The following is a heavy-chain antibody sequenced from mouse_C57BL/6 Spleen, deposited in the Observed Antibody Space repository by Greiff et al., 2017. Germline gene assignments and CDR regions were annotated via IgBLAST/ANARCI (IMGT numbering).Heavy chain of an antibody. Sequence: VQLMQSGPGLVKPGASVKISCTASGYSFTDYNMNWVKQGNGKSLEWIGEINTNYGTTSYNQKVKGKDTLTEDQSYSTAYMQLNSLTSEDAAVYYCARNDYGSTFDFWGQGTTLTVSS. CDR3: ARNDYGSTFDF. V-gene: IGHV1-39*01. D-gene: IGHD1-1*01. CDR2: INTNYGTT. J-gene: IGHJ2*01. CDR1: GYSFTDYN.